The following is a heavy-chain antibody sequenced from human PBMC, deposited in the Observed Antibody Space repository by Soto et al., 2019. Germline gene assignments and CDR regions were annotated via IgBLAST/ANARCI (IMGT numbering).Heavy chain of an antibody. CDR2: IYYSGST. J-gene: IGHJ6*03. CDR1: GGSISSYY. V-gene: IGHV4-59*01. D-gene: IGHD3-10*01. CDR3: ARVVTMVRGVITNYYYYMDV. Sequence: SETLSLTCTVSGGSISSYYWSWIRQPPGKGLEWIGYIYYSGSTNYNPSLKSRVTISVDTSKNQFSLKLSSVTAADTAVYYCARVVTMVRGVITNYYYYMDVWGKGTTVTVSS.